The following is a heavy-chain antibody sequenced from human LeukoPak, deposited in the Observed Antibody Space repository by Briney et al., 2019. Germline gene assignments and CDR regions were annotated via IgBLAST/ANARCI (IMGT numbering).Heavy chain of an antibody. D-gene: IGHD2-21*02. V-gene: IGHV1-46*01. CDR2: INPSGGST. J-gene: IGHJ4*02. CDR1: GYTFASYY. CDR3: ARDPPSTAT. Sequence: ASVKVSCKASGYTFASYYMHWVRQAPGQGLEWMGIINPSGGSTSYAQKFQGRVTMTRDTSTSTAYMELRSLRSDDTAVYYCARDPPSTATWGQGTLVTVSS.